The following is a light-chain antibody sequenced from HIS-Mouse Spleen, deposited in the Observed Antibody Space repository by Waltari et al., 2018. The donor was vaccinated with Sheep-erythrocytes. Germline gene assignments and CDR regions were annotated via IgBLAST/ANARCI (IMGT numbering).Light chain of an antibody. CDR1: QDISNY. CDR3: QQYDNLLT. Sequence: DIQMTQSLSSLYASVGDRVTIPCQASQDISNYLNWYQQKPGKAPKLLIYDASNLETGVPSRFSGSGSGTDFTFTISSLQPEDIATYYCQQYDNLLTFGGGTKVAIK. CDR2: DAS. V-gene: IGKV1-33*01. J-gene: IGKJ4*01.